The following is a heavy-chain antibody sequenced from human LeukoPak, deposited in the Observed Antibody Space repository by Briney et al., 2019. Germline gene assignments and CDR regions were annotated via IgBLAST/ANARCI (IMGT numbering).Heavy chain of an antibody. J-gene: IGHJ4*02. D-gene: IGHD6-19*01. CDR3: ALQPIAVAGMSLLGY. V-gene: IGHV1-8*01. CDR2: MNPNSGNT. CDR1: GYTFTSYD. Sequence: ASVKVSCKASGYTFTSYDINWVRQATGQGLEWMGWMNPNSGNTGYARKFQGRVTMTRNTSISTAYMELSSLRSEDTAVYYCALQPIAVAGMSLLGYWGQGTLVTVSS.